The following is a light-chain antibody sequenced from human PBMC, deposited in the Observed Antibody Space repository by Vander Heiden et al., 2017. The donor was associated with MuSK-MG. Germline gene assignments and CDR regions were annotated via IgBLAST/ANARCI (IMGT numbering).Light chain of an antibody. V-gene: IGLV3-1*01. CDR1: KLGDKY. CDR2: QDS. Sequence: SYELTQPPSVSVSPGQTASITCSGDKLGDKYACWYQQKPGQSPVLGIYQDSKRPSGIPERFSGSNSGNTATLTISGTQAMDESYYYCQAWDSSTWVFGGGTKLTVL. CDR3: QAWDSSTWV. J-gene: IGLJ2*01.